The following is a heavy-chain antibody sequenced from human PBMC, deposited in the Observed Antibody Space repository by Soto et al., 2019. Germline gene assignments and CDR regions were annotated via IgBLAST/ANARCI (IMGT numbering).Heavy chain of an antibody. Sequence: QVQLQESGPGLVKPSETLSLTCTVSGGSVSSGSYYWSWIRQPPGKGLEWIGYIYYSGSTNYNPSLKSRVPISVDTSKNQFSLKLSSVTAADTAVYYCARTRYDYVWGSYRYPSSFDYWGQGTLVTVSS. CDR1: GGSVSSGSYY. D-gene: IGHD3-16*02. CDR3: ARTRYDYVWGSYRYPSSFDY. J-gene: IGHJ4*02. V-gene: IGHV4-61*01. CDR2: IYYSGST.